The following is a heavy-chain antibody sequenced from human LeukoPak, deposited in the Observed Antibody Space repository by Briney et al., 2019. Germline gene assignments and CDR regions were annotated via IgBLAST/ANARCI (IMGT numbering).Heavy chain of an antibody. CDR2: INHRGGT. D-gene: IGHD6-19*01. CDR1: GGSFSGYY. CDR3: VRELAVARAAFDM. Sequence: KPSETLSLTCAVFGGSFSGYYWSWIRQPPGRGLEWIGEINHRGGTNYNPSLKSRVSISVDTSKNQFSLNLRSVTAADTAVYYRVRELAVARAAFDMWGQGTMVTVSS. J-gene: IGHJ3*02. V-gene: IGHV4-34*01.